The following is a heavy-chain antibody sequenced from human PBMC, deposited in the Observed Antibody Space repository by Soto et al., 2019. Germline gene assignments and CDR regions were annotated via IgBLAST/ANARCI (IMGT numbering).Heavy chain of an antibody. CDR3: ARKYYDILTGYYTHFDY. CDR2: ISSNGGST. Sequence: GGSLRLSCAASGFTFSSYAMHWVRQAPGKGLEYVSAISSNGGSTYYANSVKGRLTISRDNSKNTLYLQMGSLRAEDMAVYYCARKYYDILTGYYTHFDYWGQGTLVTVSS. D-gene: IGHD3-9*01. J-gene: IGHJ4*02. V-gene: IGHV3-64*01. CDR1: GFTFSSYA.